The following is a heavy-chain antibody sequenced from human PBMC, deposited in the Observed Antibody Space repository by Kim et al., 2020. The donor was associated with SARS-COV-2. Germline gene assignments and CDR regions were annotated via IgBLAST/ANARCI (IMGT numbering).Heavy chain of an antibody. CDR1: GGSFSGYY. Sequence: SETLSLTCAVYGGSFSGYYWSWIRQPPGKGLEWIGEINHSGSTNYNPSLKSRVTISVDTSKNQFSLKLSSVTAADTAVYYCARGVNRLFGGYGMDVWGQGTTVTVSS. V-gene: IGHV4-34*01. D-gene: IGHD3-16*01. CDR3: ARGVNRLFGGYGMDV. J-gene: IGHJ6*02. CDR2: INHSGST.